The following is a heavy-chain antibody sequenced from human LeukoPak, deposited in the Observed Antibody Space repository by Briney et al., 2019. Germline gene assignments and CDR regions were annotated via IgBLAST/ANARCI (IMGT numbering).Heavy chain of an antibody. J-gene: IGHJ4*02. CDR2: ISANGDYT. CDR1: GFTFSSYA. D-gene: IGHD3-22*01. CDR3: AKYSSVFSLLYFDC. Sequence: GGSLRLSCAASGFTFSSYAMSWVRQAPGKGLEWVSAISANGDYTYYADSVKGRFTISRDNSKNALYLQMNTLRAEDTAVYYCAKYSSVFSLLYFDCWGQGTLVTASS. V-gene: IGHV3-23*01.